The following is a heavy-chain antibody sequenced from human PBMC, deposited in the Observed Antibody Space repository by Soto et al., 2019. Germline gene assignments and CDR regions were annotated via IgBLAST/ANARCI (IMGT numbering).Heavy chain of an antibody. CDR1: GFTFSSYV. D-gene: IGHD3-16*01. CDR3: AKRRGEGYFDY. V-gene: IGHV3-23*01. Sequence: RRLSCAASGFTFSSYVMSWVRQAPGKGLEWVSAIGGTSGSTYYADSVKGRFTISRDNSKNTMYLQMNSLRAEDTAVYYCAKRRGEGYFDYWGQGTLVTVSS. CDR2: IGGTSGST. J-gene: IGHJ4*02.